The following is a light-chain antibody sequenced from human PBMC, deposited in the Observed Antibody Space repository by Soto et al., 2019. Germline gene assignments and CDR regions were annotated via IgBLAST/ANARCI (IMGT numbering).Light chain of an antibody. CDR3: QHYGETPIT. V-gene: IGKV3-20*01. J-gene: IGKJ1*01. Sequence: EIVLTQSPGTLSLSPGGRATLSCRASQSVSRRLAWYQHRPGQSPRLLISGASMRASGVPVRFSGSGSGTDFTLTISRLEPEDFAVYYCQHYGETPITFGQGTKVDIK. CDR1: QSVSRR. CDR2: GAS.